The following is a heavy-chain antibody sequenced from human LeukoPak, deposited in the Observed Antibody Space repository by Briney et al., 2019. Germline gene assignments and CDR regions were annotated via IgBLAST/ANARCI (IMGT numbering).Heavy chain of an antibody. V-gene: IGHV4-59*01. J-gene: IGHJ6*03. CDR2: IYYSGST. D-gene: IGHD6-19*01. Sequence: SETLSLTCTVSGGSISSYYWSWIRQPPGKGLEWIGYIYYSGSTNYNPSLKSRVTISVDTSKNQFSLKLSSVTAADTAVYYCARDTGGSSGWYVSMDVWGKGTTVTISS. CDR3: ARDTGGSSGWYVSMDV. CDR1: GGSISSYY.